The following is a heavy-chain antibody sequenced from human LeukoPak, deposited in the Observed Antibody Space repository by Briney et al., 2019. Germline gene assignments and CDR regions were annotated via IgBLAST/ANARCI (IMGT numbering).Heavy chain of an antibody. D-gene: IGHD6-19*01. J-gene: IGHJ4*02. V-gene: IGHV4-34*01. CDR2: INHSGST. Sequence: SETLSLTCAVYGGSFSGYYWSWIRQPPGKGLEWIGEINHSGSTNYNPSLKSRVTISVDTSKNQFSLKLSSVTAADTAVYYCASTAVAGYFDYWGQGTLVTVSS. CDR1: GGSFSGYY. CDR3: ASTAVAGYFDY.